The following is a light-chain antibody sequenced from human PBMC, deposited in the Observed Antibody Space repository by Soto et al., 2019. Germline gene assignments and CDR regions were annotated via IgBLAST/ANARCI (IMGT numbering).Light chain of an antibody. CDR2: KAS. Sequence: DIQMTQSTSTLSGSFGDRVTITWGASQSIGSWLAWFQQKTGKAPKVLIYKASSLESGVPSRFSGSGYGTDFNLTISRLETEDSAVYYCQQYGTSPLTFGGGTKVDIK. CDR3: QQYGTSPLT. J-gene: IGKJ4*01. CDR1: QSIGSW. V-gene: IGKV1-5*03.